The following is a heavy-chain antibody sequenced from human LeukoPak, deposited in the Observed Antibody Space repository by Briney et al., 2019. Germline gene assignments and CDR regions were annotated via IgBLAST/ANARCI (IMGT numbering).Heavy chain of an antibody. Sequence: SETLSLTCTVSGGSISSYYWSWIRQPPGKGLEWIGYIYYSGSTNYNPSLKSRVTISVDTSKNQFSLKLSSVTAADTAVYYCARLGLSSWYDTDRDYFDYWGQGTLVTVSS. D-gene: IGHD6-13*01. J-gene: IGHJ4*02. CDR1: GGSISSYY. CDR2: IYYSGST. V-gene: IGHV4-59*08. CDR3: ARLGLSSWYDTDRDYFDY.